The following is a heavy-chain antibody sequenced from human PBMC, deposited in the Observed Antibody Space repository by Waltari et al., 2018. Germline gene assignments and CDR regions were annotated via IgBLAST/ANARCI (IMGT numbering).Heavy chain of an antibody. CDR3: ARGGDYGDYSYYFDY. Sequence: QVQLVQSGAEVKKPGSSVKVSCKASGGTFSSYAISWVRQAPGQALEWMGGIIPIFGTANDAQKFQGRVTITADESTSTAYMELSSLRSEDTAVYYCARGGDYGDYSYYFDYWGQGTLVTVSS. CDR1: GGTFSSYA. V-gene: IGHV1-69*13. D-gene: IGHD4-17*01. CDR2: IIPIFGTA. J-gene: IGHJ4*02.